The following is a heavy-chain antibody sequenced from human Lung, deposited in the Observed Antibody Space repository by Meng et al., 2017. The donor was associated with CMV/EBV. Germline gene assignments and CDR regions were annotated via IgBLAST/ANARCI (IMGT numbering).Heavy chain of an antibody. V-gene: IGHV3-20*04. J-gene: IGHJ4*02. CDR1: GFTFDDYA. CDR3: ARVWQQLEYYCDY. D-gene: IGHD6-13*01. CDR2: INWNGGST. Sequence: GEXXTISCAASGFTFDDYAMSWVRQVPGKGLEWVSGINWNGGSTRYVDSVKGRFTISRDNAKNSLYLQMNSLRADDTAFYYCARVWQQLEYYCDYSGKGAXVTVSS.